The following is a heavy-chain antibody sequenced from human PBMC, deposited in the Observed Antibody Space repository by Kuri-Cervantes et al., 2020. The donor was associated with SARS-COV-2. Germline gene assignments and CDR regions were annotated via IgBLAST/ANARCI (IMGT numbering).Heavy chain of an antibody. J-gene: IGHJ6*02. V-gene: IGHV1-46*01. CDR2: INPSGGST. CDR3: ARLPRTYYYGSGSYQQNYYYGMDV. CDR1: GGTFSTYV. D-gene: IGHD3-10*01. Sequence: ASVKVSCKASGGTFSTYVITWVRQAPGQGLEWMGIINPSGGSTSYAQKFQGRVTMTRDTSTSTVYMELSSLRSEDTAVYYCARLPRTYYYGSGSYQQNYYYGMDVWGQGTTVTVSS.